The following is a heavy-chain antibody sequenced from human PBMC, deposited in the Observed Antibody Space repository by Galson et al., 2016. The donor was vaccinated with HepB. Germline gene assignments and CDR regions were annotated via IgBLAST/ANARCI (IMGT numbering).Heavy chain of an antibody. J-gene: IGHJ3*02. CDR2: IDPTDSYT. D-gene: IGHD1-26*01. CDR1: GYSFISYW. CDR3: ARPQTWEAEYGAFDI. Sequence: QSGAEVKKPGESLRISCTGSGYSFISYWINWVRQMPGKGLEWMGRIDPTDSYTNYSPSFQGHVTISADKSINTAYLQLSSLKASDTAMYYCARPQTWEAEYGAFDIWGQGTMVTVSS. V-gene: IGHV5-10-1*01.